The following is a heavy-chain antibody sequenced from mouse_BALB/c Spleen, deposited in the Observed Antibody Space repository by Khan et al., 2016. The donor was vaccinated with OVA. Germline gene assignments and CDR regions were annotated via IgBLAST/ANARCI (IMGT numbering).Heavy chain of an antibody. D-gene: IGHD2-1*01. Sequence: EVELVESGAELVKPGASVKLSCTASGFNIKDTYIHWVKPRPEQGLEWIGRIDPANGNTTYDPKFLGKATITADTSSNTAYLQLSSLTSEDSAVYYCARRRGNYEAYDMDYWGQGTSVIVSS. CDR3: ARRRGNYEAYDMDY. CDR1: GFNIKDTY. CDR2: IDPANGNT. V-gene: IGHV14-3*02. J-gene: IGHJ4*01.